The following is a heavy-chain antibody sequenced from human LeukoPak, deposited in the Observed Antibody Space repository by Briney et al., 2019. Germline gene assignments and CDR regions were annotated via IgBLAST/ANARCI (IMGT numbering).Heavy chain of an antibody. CDR2: ISAYNGNT. V-gene: IGHV1-18*01. CDR1: GYTFTSYG. D-gene: IGHD3-16*02. CDR3: ARDKSYVWGSYRYSEAHFDY. Sequence: EASVKVSCKASGYTFTSYGISWVRQAPGQGLEWMGWISAYNGNTNYAQKLQGRVTMTTDTSTSTAYMELRSLRSDDTAVYYCARDKSYVWGSYRYSEAHFDYWGQGTLVTVSS. J-gene: IGHJ4*02.